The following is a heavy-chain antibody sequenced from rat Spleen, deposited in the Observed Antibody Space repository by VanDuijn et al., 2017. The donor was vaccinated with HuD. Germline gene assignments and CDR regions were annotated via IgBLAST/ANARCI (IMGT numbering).Heavy chain of an antibody. J-gene: IGHJ1*01. Sequence: QVQLKESGPGLVQTTQTLSVTCTVSGFSLTSYHVSWVRQPPGKGMEWMGVIWGDGSTAYNSALKSRLSISRDTSKNQVFLKMNSLQSEDTTTYYCARESNYDWYFDFWGPGTMVTVSS. CDR3: ARESNYDWYFDF. CDR1: GFSLTSYH. CDR2: IWGDGST. V-gene: IGHV2-32*01.